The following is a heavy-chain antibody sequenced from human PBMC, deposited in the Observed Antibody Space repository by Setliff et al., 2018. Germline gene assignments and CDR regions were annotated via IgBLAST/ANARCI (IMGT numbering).Heavy chain of an antibody. J-gene: IGHJ4*02. CDR2: IIPFFRTA. CDR3: ARVLYDSSGYPAYYFDY. V-gene: IGHV1-69*05. Sequence: SVKVSCKASGGTFSNYAVNWVRQAPGQGLEWMGGIIPFFRTANYAQNFQDRVTITTDKTTSTAFMELSSLRSEDTAVYYCARVLYDSSGYPAYYFDYWGQGTLVTAPQ. D-gene: IGHD3-22*01. CDR1: GGTFSNYA.